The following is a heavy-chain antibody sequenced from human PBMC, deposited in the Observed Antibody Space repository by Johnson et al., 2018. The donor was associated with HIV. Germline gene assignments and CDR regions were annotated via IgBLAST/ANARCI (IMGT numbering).Heavy chain of an antibody. CDR3: AREWLYGFDI. J-gene: IGHJ3*02. V-gene: IGHV3-66*01. D-gene: IGHD5-24*01. CDR1: GFTVSNNY. CDR2: VHRDGRL. Sequence: VQLVESGGGLVQPGGSLRLSCAASGFTVSNNYMNWVRQTPGKGLEWVSVVHRDGRLYYADSVKGRFTISRDNSKNTLYLQMNRLRAEDTAVYYCAREWLYGFDIWGQGTMVTVSS.